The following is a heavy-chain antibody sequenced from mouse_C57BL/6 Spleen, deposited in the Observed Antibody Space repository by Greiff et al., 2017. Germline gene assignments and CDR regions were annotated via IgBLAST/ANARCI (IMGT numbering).Heavy chain of an antibody. CDR2: IDPSDSYT. D-gene: IGHD2-3*01. CDR3: ARHGYYDYAMDY. Sequence: QVHVKQPGAELVKPGASVKLSCKASGYTFTSYWMQWVKQRPGQGLEWIGEIDPSDSYTNYNQKFKGKATLTVDTSSSTAYMQLSSLTSEDSAVYYCARHGYYDYAMDYWGQGTSVTVSS. J-gene: IGHJ4*01. V-gene: IGHV1-50*01. CDR1: GYTFTSYW.